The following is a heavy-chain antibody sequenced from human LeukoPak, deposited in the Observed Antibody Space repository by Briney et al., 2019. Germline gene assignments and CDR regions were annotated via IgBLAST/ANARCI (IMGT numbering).Heavy chain of an antibody. Sequence: NPGGSLRLSCAASGFIFGDFWMVWLRQAPGKGLEWVASINENRRETYYAASVTGRFTISRDTAKNSVYLQMSALRAEDTAVYYCARDGITCTRDYWGQGALVTVSS. J-gene: IGHJ4*02. CDR3: ARDGITCTRDY. CDR1: GFIFGDFW. CDR2: INENRRET. D-gene: IGHD1-7*01. V-gene: IGHV3-7*01.